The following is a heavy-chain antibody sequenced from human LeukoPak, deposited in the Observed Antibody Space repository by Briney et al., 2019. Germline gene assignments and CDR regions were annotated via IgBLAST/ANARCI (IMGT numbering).Heavy chain of an antibody. J-gene: IGHJ4*02. CDR2: ISYDGSNK. V-gene: IGHV3-30*04. Sequence: PGGSLRLSCAASGFTFSSYAMHWVRQAPGKGLEWVAVISYDGSNKYYADSVKGRFTISRDNSKNTLYLQMNSLRAEDTAVYYCAKGRQWLVRGGFDYWGQGTLVTVSS. CDR1: GFTFSSYA. CDR3: AKGRQWLVRGGFDY. D-gene: IGHD6-19*01.